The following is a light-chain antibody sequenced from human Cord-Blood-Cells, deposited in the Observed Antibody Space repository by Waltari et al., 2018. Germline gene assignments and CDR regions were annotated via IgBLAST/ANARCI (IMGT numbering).Light chain of an antibody. CDR2: KAS. V-gene: IGKV1-5*03. J-gene: IGKJ2*03. Sequence: DIQMTQSPSTLSASVGDRVTITCRASQSISSWLAWYPQKPGKAPKLLFYKASSLESGVQSRFSGSGSGTEFTLTISSLQPDDFATYYCQQYNSYSYSFGQGTKLEIK. CDR1: QSISSW. CDR3: QQYNSYSYS.